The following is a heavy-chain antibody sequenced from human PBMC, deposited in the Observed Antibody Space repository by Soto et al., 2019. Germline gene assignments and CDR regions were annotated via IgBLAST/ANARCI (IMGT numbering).Heavy chain of an antibody. CDR1: GYTLTELS. V-gene: IGHV1-24*01. CDR2: FDPEDGET. J-gene: IGHJ6*02. CDR3: ATSPAQSFGDYYYYYGMDV. D-gene: IGHD3-10*01. Sequence: ASVKVSCKVSGYTLTELSMHWVRQAPGKGQEWMGGFDPEDGETIYAQKFQGRVTMTEDTSTDTAYMELSSLRSEDTAVYYCATSPAQSFGDYYYYYGMDVWGQGTTVTVSS.